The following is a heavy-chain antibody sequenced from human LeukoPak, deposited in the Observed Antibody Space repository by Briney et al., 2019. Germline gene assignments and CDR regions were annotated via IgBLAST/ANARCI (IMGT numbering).Heavy chain of an antibody. V-gene: IGHV3-43D*04. D-gene: IGHD7-27*01. CDR2: ISWDGDST. CDR1: GFTFDDYA. J-gene: IGHJ3*02. Sequence: GGSLRLSCAASGFTFDDYAMHWVRQVPGKGLEWVSLISWDGDSTYYADSVKGRFTISRDNSKNSLYLQMNSLRAEDTALYYCAKDNWGRRFDAPDIWGQGTMVTVSS. CDR3: AKDNWGRRFDAPDI.